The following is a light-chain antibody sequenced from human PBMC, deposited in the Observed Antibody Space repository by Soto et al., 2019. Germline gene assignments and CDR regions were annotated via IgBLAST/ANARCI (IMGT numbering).Light chain of an antibody. CDR1: ESVNGN. CDR2: RAS. CDR3: QQYNYWPS. V-gene: IGKV3-15*01. Sequence: EIVMTQSPDTLSVSPGETATLSCRASESVNGNLAWYQQKPGQAPRLLIHRASTRANGVTARFSGSGSGTEYTLTINSLQSEDFAVYYCQQYNYWPSFGQGTKVDI. J-gene: IGKJ1*01.